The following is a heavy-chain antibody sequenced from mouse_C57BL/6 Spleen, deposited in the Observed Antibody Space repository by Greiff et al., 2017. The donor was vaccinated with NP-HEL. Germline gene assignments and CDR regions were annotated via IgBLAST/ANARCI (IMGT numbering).Heavy chain of an antibody. CDR1: GYTFTSYW. D-gene: IGHD1-1*01. CDR3: ARGLLLRF. V-gene: IGHV1-69*01. CDR2: IDPSDSYT. J-gene: IGHJ2*01. Sequence: QVQLKQSGAELVMPGASVKLSCKASGYTFTSYWMHWVKQRPGQGLEWIGEIDPSDSYTNYNQKFKGKSTLTVDKSSSTAYMQLSSLTSEDSAVYYCARGLLLRFWGQGTTLTVSS.